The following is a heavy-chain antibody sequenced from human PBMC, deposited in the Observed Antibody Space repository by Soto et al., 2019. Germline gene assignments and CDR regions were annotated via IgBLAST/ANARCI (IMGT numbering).Heavy chain of an antibody. CDR2: IYYSGTT. V-gene: IGHV4-61*01. Sequence: SETLSLTCTVSGGSVNSGSYYWSWIRQPPGRGLEWIGYIYYSGTTNYNPSLKSRVTVSVDTSKNQFSLKLRSVTTADTAVYYCARRYGSAIDYWGQGTLVTVSS. D-gene: IGHD1-26*01. CDR1: GGSVNSGSYY. CDR3: ARRYGSAIDY. J-gene: IGHJ4*02.